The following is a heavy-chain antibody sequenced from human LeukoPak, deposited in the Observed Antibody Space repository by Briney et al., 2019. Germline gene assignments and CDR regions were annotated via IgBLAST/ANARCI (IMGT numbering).Heavy chain of an antibody. V-gene: IGHV3-48*03. D-gene: IGHD2-2*03. CDR2: ISNSGRTI. Sequence: PGGSLRLSCAASGFAFSSYEFNWVRQAPGKGLEWISYISNSGRTIFYADSVKGRFTISRDNAKNSLYLQMNSLRAEDTAVYHCARGDGYCSSTSCYAGPSYGLDVRGQGTTVTVSS. J-gene: IGHJ6*02. CDR3: ARGDGYCSSTSCYAGPSYGLDV. CDR1: GFAFSSYE.